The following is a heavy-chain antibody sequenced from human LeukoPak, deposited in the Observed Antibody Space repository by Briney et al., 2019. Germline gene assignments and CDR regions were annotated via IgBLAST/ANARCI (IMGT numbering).Heavy chain of an antibody. V-gene: IGHV3-23*01. CDR2: ISGSGGST. D-gene: IGHD3/OR15-3a*01. J-gene: IGHJ4*02. Sequence: GGSLILSCAASGFTFSSYAMSWVRQAPGKGLEWVSAISGSGGSTYYADSVKGRFTISRDNSKNTLYLQMNGLRAEDTAVYYCAKTPGLGGREVDYWGQGTLVTVSS. CDR3: AKTPGLGGREVDY. CDR1: GFTFSSYA.